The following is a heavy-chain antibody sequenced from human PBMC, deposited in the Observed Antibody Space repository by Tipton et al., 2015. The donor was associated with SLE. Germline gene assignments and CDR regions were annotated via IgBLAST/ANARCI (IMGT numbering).Heavy chain of an antibody. Sequence: TLSLTCTVSGGSISSYYWSWIRQPPGKGLEWIGYIYYSGSTNYNPSLKSRVTISVDTSKNQFSLKLSSVTAADTAVDYCAGGSSGYYPDYWGQGTLVTVSS. CDR3: AGGSSGYYPDY. J-gene: IGHJ4*02. CDR1: GGSISSYY. V-gene: IGHV4-59*01. CDR2: IYYSGST. D-gene: IGHD3-22*01.